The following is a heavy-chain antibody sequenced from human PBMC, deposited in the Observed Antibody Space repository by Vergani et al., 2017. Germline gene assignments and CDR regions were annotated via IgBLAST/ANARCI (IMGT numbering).Heavy chain of an antibody. V-gene: IGHV5-51*01. CDR1: GYSFTSYW. CDR3: ARHMSARGSSSGDYYYGMDV. Sequence: EVQLVQSGAEVKKPGESLKISCKGSGYSFTSYWIGWVRQMPGKGLEWMGIIYPGDSDTRYSPSFQGQVTISADKSISTAYLQWSSLKASDTAMYYFARHMSARGSSSGDYYYGMDVWGQGTTVTVSS. D-gene: IGHD6-6*01. J-gene: IGHJ6*02. CDR2: IYPGDSDT.